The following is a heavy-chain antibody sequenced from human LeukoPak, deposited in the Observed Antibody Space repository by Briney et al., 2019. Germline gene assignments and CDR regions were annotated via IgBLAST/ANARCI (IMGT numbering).Heavy chain of an antibody. D-gene: IGHD2-21*02. V-gene: IGHV4-38-2*02. CDR3: ARDPVVPATSMQFDWYFDL. CDR2: IPHSGSP. J-gene: IGHJ2*01. CDR1: GYSISSGYY. Sequence: SETLSLTCTVSGYSISSGYYWGWIRQPPGKGLEWIGSIPHSGSPYYNPSLKSRVTISVHTSKNQFSLKLSSVTAADTAVYYCARDPVVPATSMQFDWYFDLWGRGTLVTVSS.